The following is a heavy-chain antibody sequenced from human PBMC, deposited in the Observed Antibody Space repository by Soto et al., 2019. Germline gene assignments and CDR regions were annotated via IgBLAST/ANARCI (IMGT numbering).Heavy chain of an antibody. CDR3: ARVKVDGFGELVAFDI. CDR2: INPNSGGT. CDR1: GYTFTGYY. V-gene: IGHV1-2*04. Sequence: ASVKVSCKASGYTFTGYYMHWVRQAPGQGLEWMGWINPNSGGTNYAQKFQGWVTMTRDTSISTAYMELSRLRSDDTAVYYCARVKVDGFGELVAFDIWGQGTMVTVSS. D-gene: IGHD3-10*01. J-gene: IGHJ3*02.